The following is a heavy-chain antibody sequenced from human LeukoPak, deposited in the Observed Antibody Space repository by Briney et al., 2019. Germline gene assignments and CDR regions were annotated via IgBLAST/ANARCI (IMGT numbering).Heavy chain of an antibody. V-gene: IGHV3-30-3*01. CDR3: ARESGRRIIKDYIDY. CDR2: LSYDGSTE. J-gene: IGHJ4*02. CDR1: GFSFSGYA. Sequence: GGSLRLSCVASGFSFSGYAMHWIRQAPGKRLEWVAILSYDGSTEYFADSVKGRFTISRDNSKNTLYLQTNSLKTEDTAVYYCARESGRRIIKDYIDYWGLGTLVTASS. D-gene: IGHD3-10*01.